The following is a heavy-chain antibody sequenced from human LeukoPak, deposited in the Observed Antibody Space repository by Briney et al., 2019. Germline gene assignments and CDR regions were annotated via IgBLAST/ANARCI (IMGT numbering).Heavy chain of an antibody. Sequence: GGSLRLSCAASGFTFSNYAMSWVRQAPGKGLEWVSAITGSGGNTYYADSVKGRFTISRDNSKNTVFLQMNTLRAEDTAVYYCAKWGDYDVLTGYYVSDYWGQGTLVTVSS. CDR2: ITGSGGNT. CDR1: GFTFSNYA. V-gene: IGHV3-23*01. J-gene: IGHJ4*02. D-gene: IGHD3-9*01. CDR3: AKWGDYDVLTGYYVSDY.